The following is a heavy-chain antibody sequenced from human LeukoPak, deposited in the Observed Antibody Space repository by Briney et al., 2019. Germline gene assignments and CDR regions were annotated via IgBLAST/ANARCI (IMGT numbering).Heavy chain of an antibody. CDR2: IYYSGST. V-gene: IGHV4-39*07. D-gene: IGHD5-18*01. Sequence: SETLSLTCTVPGGSISSSSYYWGWIRQPPGKGLEWIGSIYYSGSTYYNPSLKSRVTISIDTSKTQFSLKLSSMTAADTAVYYCAGDSYGIDYWGQGTLVTVSS. J-gene: IGHJ4*02. CDR3: AGDSYGIDY. CDR1: GGSISSSSYY.